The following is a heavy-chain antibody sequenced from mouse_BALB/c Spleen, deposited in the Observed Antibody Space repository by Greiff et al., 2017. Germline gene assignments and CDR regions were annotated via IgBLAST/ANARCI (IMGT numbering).Heavy chain of an antibody. V-gene: IGHV1-26*01. J-gene: IGHJ3*01. CDR1: GYTFTDYY. CDR2: VNPNNGGT. Sequence: VQLQQSGPELVKPGASVKISCKASGYTFTDYYMNWVKQSHGKSLEWIGLVNPNNGGTSYNQKFKGKATLTVDKSSSTAYMELRSLTSEDSAVYYCARSPWFAYWGQGTLVTVSA. CDR3: ARSPWFAY.